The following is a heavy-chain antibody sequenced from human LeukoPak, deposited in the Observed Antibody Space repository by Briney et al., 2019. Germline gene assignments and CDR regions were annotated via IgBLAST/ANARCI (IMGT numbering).Heavy chain of an antibody. V-gene: IGHV1-2*06. J-gene: IGHJ4*02. CDR2: INPNSGGT. CDR1: GYTFTGYY. CDR3: ARVFAIAVAVCDY. D-gene: IGHD6-19*01. Sequence: ASVKVSCKASGYTFTGYYMHCVRQAPGQGLEWMGRINPNSGGTNYAQKFQGRVTMTRDTSISTAYMELSRLRSDDTAVYYCARVFAIAVAVCDYWGQGTLVTVSS.